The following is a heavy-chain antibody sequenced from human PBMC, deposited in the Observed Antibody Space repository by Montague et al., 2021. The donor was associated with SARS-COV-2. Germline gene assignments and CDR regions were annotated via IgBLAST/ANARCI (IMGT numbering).Heavy chain of an antibody. CDR2: IYASGNT. V-gene: IGHV4-4*07. CDR3: ARFPTSYYYDSKAAPATPDAFDI. CDR1: GGSISNYY. J-gene: IGHJ3*02. Sequence: SETLSLTCTVSGGSISNYYWSWIRQPAGKGLEWIGRIYASGNTNYNPSLKSRVTMSVDTPKNQFSLKLSSVTAADTAVYYCARFPTSYYYDSKAAPATPDAFDIWAKGQWPPSLQ. D-gene: IGHD3-22*01.